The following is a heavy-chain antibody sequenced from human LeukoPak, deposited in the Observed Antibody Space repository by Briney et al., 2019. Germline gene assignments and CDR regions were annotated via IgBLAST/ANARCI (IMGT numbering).Heavy chain of an antibody. CDR2: ISAYNGNT. CDR3: ARESDTAKDYYYGMDV. V-gene: IGHV1-18*01. CDR1: GYTFTSYG. J-gene: IGHJ6*02. Sequence: GASVKVSCKASGYTFTSYGISWVRQAPGQGLEWMGWISAYNGNTNYAQKLQGRVTMTTDTSTSTAYMELRSLRSDDTAVYYCARESDTAKDYYYGMDVWGQGTTVTVSS. D-gene: IGHD5-18*01.